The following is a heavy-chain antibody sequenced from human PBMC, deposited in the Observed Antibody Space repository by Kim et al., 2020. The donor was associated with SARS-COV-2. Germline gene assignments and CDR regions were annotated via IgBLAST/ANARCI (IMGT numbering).Heavy chain of an antibody. CDR3: AKDRGVDTAMARYWYFDL. Sequence: GGSLRLSCAASGFTFSSYAMSWVRQAPGKGLEWVSAISGSGGSTYYADSVKGRFTISRDNSKNTLYLQMNSLRAEDTAVYYCAKDRGVDTAMARYWYFDLWGRGTLVTVSS. J-gene: IGHJ2*01. D-gene: IGHD5-18*01. V-gene: IGHV3-23*01. CDR2: ISGSGGST. CDR1: GFTFSSYA.